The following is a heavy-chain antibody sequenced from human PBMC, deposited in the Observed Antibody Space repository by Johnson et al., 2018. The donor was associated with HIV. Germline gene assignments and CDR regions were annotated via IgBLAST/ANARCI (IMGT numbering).Heavy chain of an antibody. CDR1: GFTFDDYA. D-gene: IGHD3/OR15-3a*01. CDR2: MSWNSGSI. V-gene: IGHV3-9*01. CDR3: ARDGLAANAFDT. Sequence: VQVVESGGGLVQPGRSLRLSCVASGFTFDDYAMHWVRQAPGKGLEWVSGMSWNSGSIGYADSVKGRFTISRDNAKNSLYLQMNSLRAEDTAVYYCARDGLAANAFDTWGQGTMVTVSS. J-gene: IGHJ3*02.